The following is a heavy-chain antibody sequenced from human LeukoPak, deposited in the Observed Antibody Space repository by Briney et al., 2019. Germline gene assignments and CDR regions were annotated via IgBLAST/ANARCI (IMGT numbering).Heavy chain of an antibody. CDR1: GFTFSSYA. Sequence: GGSLRLSCAASGFTFSSYAMHWVRQAPGKGLEYVSAISSSGGSTYYANSVKGRFTISRDNSKNTLYLQMGSLRAEDMAVYYCASNTDCSSTSCYAKLAYWGQGTLVTVSS. V-gene: IGHV3-64*01. CDR3: ASNTDCSSTSCYAKLAY. D-gene: IGHD2-2*01. J-gene: IGHJ4*02. CDR2: ISSSGGST.